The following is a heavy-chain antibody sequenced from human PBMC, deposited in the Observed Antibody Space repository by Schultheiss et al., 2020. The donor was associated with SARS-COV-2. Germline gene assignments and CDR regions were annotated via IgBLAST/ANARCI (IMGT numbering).Heavy chain of an antibody. CDR2: ISYDGTKK. CDR3: AKAPSIGWDWFDP. Sequence: GGSLRLSCAASEFNFTHYPMNWVRQAPGKGLEWLTLISYDGTKKYYADSVKGRFTISRDNSKSTLYLQMNSLRAEDTALYYCAKAPSIGWDWFDPWGQGTLVTVSS. CDR1: EFNFTHYP. J-gene: IGHJ5*02. D-gene: IGHD6-19*01. V-gene: IGHV3-30*04.